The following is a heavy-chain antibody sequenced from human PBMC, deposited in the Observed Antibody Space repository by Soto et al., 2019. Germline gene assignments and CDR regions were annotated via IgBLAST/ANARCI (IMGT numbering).Heavy chain of an antibody. CDR2: INSSGST. D-gene: IGHD3-10*01. Sequence: QVQLQESGPGLVKPSETLSLTCTASGGSISSYYWCWIRQPQGKGLEGIGYINSSGSTTYNPSLKRRVTISVDTSKNQFSLKLSSVTAAYTAGYYCARRYGGACDIWGQGTMVTVSS. CDR3: ARRYGGACDI. J-gene: IGHJ3*02. V-gene: IGHV4-59*08. CDR1: GGSISSYY.